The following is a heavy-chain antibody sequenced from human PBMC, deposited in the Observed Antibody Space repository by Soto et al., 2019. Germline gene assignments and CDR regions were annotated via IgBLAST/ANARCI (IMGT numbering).Heavy chain of an antibody. V-gene: IGHV3-11*01. J-gene: IGHJ6*02. Sequence: GGSLRLSCAASGFTFSDYYMSWIRQAPGKGLEWVSYISSSGSTIYFADSVKGRFTISRDNAKNSLYLQMNSLRAEDTAVYYCARENTVTAWYYAMDVWGQGTTVTVSS. CDR1: GFTFSDYY. D-gene: IGHD4-4*01. CDR3: ARENTVTAWYYAMDV. CDR2: ISSSGSTI.